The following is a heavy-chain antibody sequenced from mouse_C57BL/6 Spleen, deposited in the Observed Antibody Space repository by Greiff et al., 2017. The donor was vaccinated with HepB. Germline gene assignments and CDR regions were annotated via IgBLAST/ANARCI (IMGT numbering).Heavy chain of an antibody. CDR2: INPNSGGT. V-gene: IGHV1-72*01. CDR3: ARSLHVVPYEGFAY. CDR1: GYTFTSYW. J-gene: IGHJ3*01. D-gene: IGHD2-14*01. Sequence: VQLQQPGAELVKPGASVKLSCKASGYTFTSYWMHWVKQRPGRGLEWIGRINPNSGGTKYNEKFKSKATLTVDKPSSTAYMQLSSLTSEDSAVYYCARSLHVVPYEGFAYWGQGTLVTVSA.